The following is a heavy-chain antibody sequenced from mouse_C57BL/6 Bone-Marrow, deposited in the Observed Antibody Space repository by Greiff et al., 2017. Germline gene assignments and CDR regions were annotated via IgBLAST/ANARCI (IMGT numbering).Heavy chain of an antibody. V-gene: IGHV5-17*01. Sequence: EVKLVESGGGLVKPGGSLTLSCAASGFTFSDYGMHWVRQAPETGLEWVAYISSGSSTIYYADTVNGRFTISRDNAKNSLLLQMTRLRSEDTSRYYCARRRIYYGNYYSYYAMDYWGQGTSVTVSS. CDR2: ISSGSSTI. CDR3: ARRRIYYGNYYSYYAMDY. D-gene: IGHD2-1*01. CDR1: GFTFSDYG. J-gene: IGHJ4*01.